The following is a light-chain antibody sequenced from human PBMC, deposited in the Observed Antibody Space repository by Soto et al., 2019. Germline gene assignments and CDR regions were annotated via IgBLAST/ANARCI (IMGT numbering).Light chain of an antibody. CDR3: SSYTSSNTVV. CDR1: SYDVGSYNR. Sequence: QSALTQPPPVSGSPGQSVTISCTGTSYDVGSYNRVSWYQQPPGTAPKLMIYEVIYRPSGVPDRFSGSKSGNTASLTISGLQAEDEADYYCSSYTSSNTVVFGGGTKLTVL. CDR2: EVI. V-gene: IGLV2-18*02. J-gene: IGLJ2*01.